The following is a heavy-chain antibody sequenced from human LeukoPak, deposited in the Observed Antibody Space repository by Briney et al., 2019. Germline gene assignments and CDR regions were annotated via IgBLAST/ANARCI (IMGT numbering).Heavy chain of an antibody. CDR3: ARLTLRSYWYFDL. CDR2: IDWDDDK. V-gene: IGHV2-70*11. Sequence: TLPLTCTVSGGSISSYYWSWIRQPPGKALEWLARIDWDDDKYYSTSLKTRLTISKDTSKNQVVLTMTNMDPVDTATYYCARLTLRSYWYFDLWGRGTLVTVSS. J-gene: IGHJ2*01. D-gene: IGHD5-12*01. CDR1: GGSISSYY.